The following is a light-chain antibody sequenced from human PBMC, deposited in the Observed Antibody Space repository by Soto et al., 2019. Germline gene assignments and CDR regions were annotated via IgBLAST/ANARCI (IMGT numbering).Light chain of an antibody. CDR3: CSYAGSSPS. CDR1: SSDVGSYNL. CDR2: EGS. V-gene: IGLV2-23*01. J-gene: IGLJ1*01. Sequence: SALTQPASVSGSPGQSITISCTGTSSDVGSYNLVSWYQQHPGKAPKLMIYEGSKRPSGVSNRFSGSKSGNTASLTISGLQADDEADYYCCSYAGSSPSFGTGTKVTVL.